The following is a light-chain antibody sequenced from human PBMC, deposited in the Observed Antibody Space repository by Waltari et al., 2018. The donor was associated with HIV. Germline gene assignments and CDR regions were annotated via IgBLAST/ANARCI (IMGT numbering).Light chain of an antibody. CDR2: LGS. CDR1: QSLLHTNGQNY. V-gene: IGKV2-28*01. Sequence: DIVLTQSPLSLPVTPGDPASMSCRSSQSLLHTNGQNYLGWYLQKPGQSPQLLIYLGSSRASGVPDRFSGSGSGTDFTLRISRVEAEDVGVYYCMQTQEIPLTFGGGTTVDIK. J-gene: IGKJ4*01. CDR3: MQTQEIPLT.